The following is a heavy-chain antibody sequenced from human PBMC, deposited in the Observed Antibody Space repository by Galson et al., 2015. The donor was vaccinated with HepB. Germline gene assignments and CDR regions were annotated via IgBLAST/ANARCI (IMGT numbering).Heavy chain of an antibody. Sequence: QSGAEVKKPGESLKISCKGSGYSFTSYWIGWVRQMPGKGLEWMGIIYPGDSDTRYSPSFQGQVTISADKSISTAYLQWSSLKASDTAMYYCARLYYYDSSGYSTTQFDYWGQGTLVTVSS. D-gene: IGHD3-22*01. CDR3: ARLYYYDSSGYSTTQFDY. CDR1: GYSFTSYW. CDR2: IYPGDSDT. J-gene: IGHJ4*02. V-gene: IGHV5-51*03.